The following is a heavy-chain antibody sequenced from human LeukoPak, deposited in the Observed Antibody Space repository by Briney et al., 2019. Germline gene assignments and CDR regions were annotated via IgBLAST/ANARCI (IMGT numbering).Heavy chain of an antibody. V-gene: IGHV3-7*01. D-gene: IGHD4-17*01. CDR3: AKGDRGDYVGYYFDY. CDR1: GFTFSSYW. Sequence: PGGSLRLSCAASGFTFSSYWMNWVRQAPGEGLEWVANIKHDGSAQYYVDSVKGRFTISRDNAKNPLYLQINSLRAEDTAIYYCAKGDRGDYVGYYFDYWGQGTLVTVSS. CDR2: IKHDGSAQ. J-gene: IGHJ4*02.